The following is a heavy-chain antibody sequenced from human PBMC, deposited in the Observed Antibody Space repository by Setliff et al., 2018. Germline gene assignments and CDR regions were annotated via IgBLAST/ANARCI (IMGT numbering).Heavy chain of an antibody. CDR3: AKVMATIIDAFDI. V-gene: IGHV3-23*03. Sequence: GGSLRLSCAASGFTFSSYAMSWVRQAPGKGLEWVSVIYSGGSSTYYADSVKGRFTISRDNSKNALYLQMNSLRAEDTAVYYCAKVMATIIDAFDIWGQGTMVTVSS. CDR1: GFTFSSYA. J-gene: IGHJ3*02. CDR2: IYSGGSST. D-gene: IGHD5-12*01.